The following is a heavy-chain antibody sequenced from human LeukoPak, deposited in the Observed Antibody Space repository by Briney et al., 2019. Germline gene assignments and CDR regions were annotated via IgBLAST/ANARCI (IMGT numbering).Heavy chain of an antibody. CDR3: AKVMGPTTVTTSPFDY. CDR1: GFTFSSYA. CDR2: ISGSGGST. J-gene: IGHJ4*02. Sequence: GGSLRLSCAASGFTFSSYAMSWVRQAPGKGLEWVSPISGSGGSTYYADSVKGRFTISRDNSKNTLYLQMNSLRAEDTAVYYCAKVMGPTTVTTSPFDYWGQGTLVTVSS. V-gene: IGHV3-23*01. D-gene: IGHD4-17*01.